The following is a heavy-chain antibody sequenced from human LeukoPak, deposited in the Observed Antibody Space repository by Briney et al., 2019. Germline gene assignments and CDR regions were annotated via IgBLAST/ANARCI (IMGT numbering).Heavy chain of an antibody. V-gene: IGHV3-64*01. D-gene: IGHD4-17*01. CDR3: AREEGTVHNALDI. J-gene: IGHJ3*02. CDR2: ISSNGADT. Sequence: GGSLRLSCAASGFTFSNYAMHWVRQAPGKALRYVSAISSNGADTYYANSVKGRFTISRGNSKNTLYLQMGSLRVEDMAVYYCAREEGTVHNALDIWGQGTVVTVSS. CDR1: GFTFSNYA.